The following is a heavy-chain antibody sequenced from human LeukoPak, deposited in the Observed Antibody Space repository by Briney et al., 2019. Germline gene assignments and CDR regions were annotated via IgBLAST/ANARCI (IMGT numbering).Heavy chain of an antibody. V-gene: IGHV4-59*01. CDR3: ARVPGDDAFDI. J-gene: IGHJ3*02. CDR1: GGSISSYY. CDR2: IYYSGST. D-gene: IGHD2-2*01. Sequence: PSETLSLTCTVSGGSISSYYWSWIRQPPGKGLEWIGYIYYSGSTNYNPSLKSRVTISVDTSKNQFSLKLSSVTAADTAVYYCARVPGDDAFDIWGQGTMSPSLQ.